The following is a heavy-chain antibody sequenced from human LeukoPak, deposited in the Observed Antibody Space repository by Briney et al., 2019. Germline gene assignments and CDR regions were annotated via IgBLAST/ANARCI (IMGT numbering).Heavy chain of an antibody. Sequence: PAETLSLTCAVYGGSFSGYYWSWIRQPPGKGLEWIGKINHSGSTNYNPSLKSRVTISVDTSKNQFSVKLISVPAADTAGYYCAKGITGTTRWFDPWGQGTLVTVSS. D-gene: IGHD1-7*01. V-gene: IGHV4-34*01. CDR3: AKGITGTTRWFDP. J-gene: IGHJ5*02. CDR2: INHSGST. CDR1: GGSFSGYY.